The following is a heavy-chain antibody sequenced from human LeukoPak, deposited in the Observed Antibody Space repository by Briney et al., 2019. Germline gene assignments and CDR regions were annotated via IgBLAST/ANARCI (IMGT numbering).Heavy chain of an antibody. V-gene: IGHV1-46*01. Sequence: ASVKVSCKASGYTFTSYYIHLVRQAPGQGLGLMGIINPSGGSTSYAQKFQGRVTMTRDTSTSTVYMELSSLRSEDTAVYYCARVSRRGWYSSSHYFDYWGQGTLVTVSS. J-gene: IGHJ4*02. D-gene: IGHD6-6*01. CDR1: GYTFTSYY. CDR3: ARVSRRGWYSSSHYFDY. CDR2: INPSGGST.